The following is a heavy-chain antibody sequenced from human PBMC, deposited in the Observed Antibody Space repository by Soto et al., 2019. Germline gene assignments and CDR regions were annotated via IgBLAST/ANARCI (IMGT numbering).Heavy chain of an antibody. J-gene: IGHJ6*01. Sequence: VGSLRLSCASSVFTFSSYGMHCVRQSPGKWLEWVAVIWYDGSNKYYADSVKGRFTISRDNPKNTLYLQMNSLRAEDTAVYYCARGLYCGGDCYSSPLGYYYGMQVWGQGTTVNVSS. V-gene: IGHV3-33*01. D-gene: IGHD2-21*02. CDR3: ARGLYCGGDCYSSPLGYYYGMQV. CDR1: VFTFSSYG. CDR2: IWYDGSNK.